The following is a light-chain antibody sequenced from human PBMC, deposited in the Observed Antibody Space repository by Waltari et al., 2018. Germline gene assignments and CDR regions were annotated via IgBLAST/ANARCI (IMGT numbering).Light chain of an antibody. Sequence: EIVLTQSPGTLSLSPGESATLSCRASQSVSRTLVWYQQKPGQAPKLLIYGASIRATGIPDRFTGSGSGTDFSLTISSLEPEDFAIYFCQHYVRLPATFGQGTKVEIK. J-gene: IGKJ1*01. CDR2: GAS. CDR1: QSVSRT. V-gene: IGKV3-20*01. CDR3: QHYVRLPAT.